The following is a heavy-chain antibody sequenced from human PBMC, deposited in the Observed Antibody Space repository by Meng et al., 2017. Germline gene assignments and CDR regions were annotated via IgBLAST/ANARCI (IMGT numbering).Heavy chain of an antibody. CDR1: GGTFSSYT. CDR3: ARVISYYFDY. J-gene: IGHJ4*02. CDR2: IIPILGIA. V-gene: IGHV1-69*02. Sequence: QVQLVSSGAEVKKPGSSVKVSCKASGGTFSSYTISWVRQAPGQGLEWMGRIIPILGIANYAQKFQGRVTITADKSTSTAYMELSSLRSEDTAVYYCARVISYYFDYWGQGTLVTVSS.